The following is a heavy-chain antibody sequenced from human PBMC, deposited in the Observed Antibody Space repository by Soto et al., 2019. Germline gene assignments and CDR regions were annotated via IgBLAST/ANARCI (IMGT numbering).Heavy chain of an antibody. D-gene: IGHD5-12*01. J-gene: IGHJ4*02. V-gene: IGHV1-2*02. CDR3: GRGRSGQIVVFY. CDR2: IGPESGAT. CDR1: GYTFTGHY. Sequence: ASVKVSCKASGYTFTGHYIHWVRQAPEQGPEWMGEIGPESGATRYAQKFQGRVTLTRDMSITTVYMELNNLSPDDAAVYYCGRGRSGQIVVFYWGQGTPVTVSS.